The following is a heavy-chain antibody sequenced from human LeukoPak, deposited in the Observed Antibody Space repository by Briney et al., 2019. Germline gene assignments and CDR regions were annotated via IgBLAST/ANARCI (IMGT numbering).Heavy chain of an antibody. Sequence: GGSLRLSCAASGFTFSSYAMSWVRQAPGKGLEWVSGISGSGGSTYYADSVKGRFTISRNNSKNTLYLQMNSLRADDTAVYYCAKDVVGAINYFDYWGQGTLVTVSS. J-gene: IGHJ4*02. CDR3: AKDVVGAINYFDY. CDR2: ISGSGGST. CDR1: GFTFSSYA. V-gene: IGHV3-23*01. D-gene: IGHD1-26*01.